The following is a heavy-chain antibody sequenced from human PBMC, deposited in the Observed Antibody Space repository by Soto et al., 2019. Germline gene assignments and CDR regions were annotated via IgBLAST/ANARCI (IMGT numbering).Heavy chain of an antibody. CDR1: GGSVTSGYYY. CDR2: IYYGGTT. Sequence: VQLQESGPGLVKPSQTLSLTCTVSGGSVTSGYYYWSWIRQHPGKGLEWIGYIYYGGTTYYNPSLKSRVTISVDTSKNQFSLKLTSVTAADTAVYYCARETSGWGYFDYWGQGTLVTVSS. V-gene: IGHV4-31*03. D-gene: IGHD6-19*01. CDR3: ARETSGWGYFDY. J-gene: IGHJ4*02.